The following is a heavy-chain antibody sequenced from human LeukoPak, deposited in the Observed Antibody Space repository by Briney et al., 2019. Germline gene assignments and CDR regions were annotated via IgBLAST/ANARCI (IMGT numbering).Heavy chain of an antibody. V-gene: IGHV4-34*01. J-gene: IGHJ4*02. CDR1: GGSISSYY. Sequence: TASETLSLTCTVSGGSISSYYWSWIRQPPGKGLEWIGEINHSGSTNYNPSLKSRVTISVDTSKNQFSLKLSSVTAADTAVYYCARGLNDSSGYYYVLFDYWGQGTLVTVSS. D-gene: IGHD3-22*01. CDR3: ARGLNDSSGYYYVLFDY. CDR2: INHSGST.